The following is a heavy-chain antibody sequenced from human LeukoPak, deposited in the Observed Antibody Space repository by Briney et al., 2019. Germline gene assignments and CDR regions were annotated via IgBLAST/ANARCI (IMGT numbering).Heavy chain of an antibody. CDR2: FKIKADGGTT. CDR1: VTFSNAW. CDR3: TADTALRGGGEFDY. Sequence: PGGSLRLSCAASVTFSNAWMNWVRQAPGKGLEWVGHFKIKADGGTTDYAAPVKDRFTISRDDSQNTLYLQMNSLKTEDTAVYYFTADTALRGGGEFDYWGQGTLVTVSS. J-gene: IGHJ4*02. V-gene: IGHV3-15*01. D-gene: IGHD3-10*01.